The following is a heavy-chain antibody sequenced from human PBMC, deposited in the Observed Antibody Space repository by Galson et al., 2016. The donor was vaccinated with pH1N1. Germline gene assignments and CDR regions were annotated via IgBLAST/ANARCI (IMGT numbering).Heavy chain of an antibody. J-gene: IGHJ4*02. CDR3: ARIYYGEYIDF. V-gene: IGHV4-39*07. CDR1: GGPITNSDYY. CDR2: IYYTGNT. Sequence: ETLSLTCVVSGGPITNSDYYWGWIRQPPGKGLDWITAIYYTGNTYYNPSLKSRVSISVNTSKNQFSLNVTSVTAADTAIYYCARIYYGEYIDFWGQGILVTVSS. D-gene: IGHD4-17*01.